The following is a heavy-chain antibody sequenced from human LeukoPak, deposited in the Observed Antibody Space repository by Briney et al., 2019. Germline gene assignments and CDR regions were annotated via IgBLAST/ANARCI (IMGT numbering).Heavy chain of an antibody. D-gene: IGHD1-26*01. CDR2: IKSKTDGGTT. V-gene: IGHV3-15*01. J-gene: IGHJ4*02. Sequence: GGSLRLSCAASGFTFSNAWMSWVRQAPGKGLEWVGRIKSKTDGGTTDYAAPVEGRFTISRDDSKNTLYLQMNSLKTEDTAVYYCTTNSGSYHIDYWGQGTLVTVSS. CDR1: GFTFSNAW. CDR3: TTNSGSYHIDY.